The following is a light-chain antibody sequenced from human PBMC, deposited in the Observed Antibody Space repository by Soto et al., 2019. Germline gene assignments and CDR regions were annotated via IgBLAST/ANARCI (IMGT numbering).Light chain of an antibody. CDR3: QQYETFSGT. Sequence: EIVFTQSPGTLSLSPGERATLSCRASQSVSSYLVWYQQKPGQAPRLLIYDASYRATGIPARFSGSGSGTKFTLTIASLQPDDFATYYCQQYETFSGTFGPGTKVDI. J-gene: IGKJ1*01. CDR2: DAS. CDR1: QSVSSY. V-gene: IGKV3-11*01.